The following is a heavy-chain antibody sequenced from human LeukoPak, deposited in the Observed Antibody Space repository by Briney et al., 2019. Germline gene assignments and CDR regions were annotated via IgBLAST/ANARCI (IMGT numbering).Heavy chain of an antibody. CDR2: INPNSGGT. CDR1: GYTFTGYY. Sequence: ASVKVSCKASGYTFTGYYMHWVRQAPGQGREWMGWINPNSGGTNYAQKFQGRVTMTMDTSISTAYMELSRLRSDDTAVYYCARAYDSSSYLFFDYWGQGTLVTVSS. D-gene: IGHD3-22*01. J-gene: IGHJ4*02. V-gene: IGHV1-2*02. CDR3: ARAYDSSSYLFFDY.